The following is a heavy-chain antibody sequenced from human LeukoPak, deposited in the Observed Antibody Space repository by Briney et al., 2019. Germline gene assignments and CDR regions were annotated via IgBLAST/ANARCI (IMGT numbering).Heavy chain of an antibody. CDR3: ARHLGKYDYVWGSYRPTVNFFDY. D-gene: IGHD3-16*02. CDR2: IYYSGST. J-gene: IGHJ4*02. CDR1: GGSISSYY. Sequence: SETLSLTCTVSGGSISSYYWSWIRQPPGKGLEWIGYIYYSGSTNYNPSLKSRVTISVDTSKNQFSLKLSSVTAADTAVYYCARHLGKYDYVWGSYRPTVNFFDYWGQGTLVTVSS. V-gene: IGHV4-59*08.